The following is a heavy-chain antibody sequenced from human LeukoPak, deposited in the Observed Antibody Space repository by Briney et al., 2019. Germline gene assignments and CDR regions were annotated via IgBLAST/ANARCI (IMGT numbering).Heavy chain of an antibody. D-gene: IGHD3-3*01. CDR3: ASRMVEWLLWDRKRKREYFQH. J-gene: IGHJ1*01. V-gene: IGHV4-39*07. CDR1: GDSITSDTYY. Sequence: SETLSLTCTVSGDSITSDTYYWGWIRQPPGKELEWIGTIYHSGSTYYNPSLKSRVTISVDTSKNQFSLKLSSVTAADTAVYYCASRMVEWLLWDRKRKREYFQHWGQGTLVTVSS. CDR2: IYHSGST.